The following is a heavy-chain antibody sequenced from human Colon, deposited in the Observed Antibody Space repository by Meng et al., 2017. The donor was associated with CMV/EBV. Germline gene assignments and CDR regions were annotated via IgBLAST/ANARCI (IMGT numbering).Heavy chain of an antibody. J-gene: IGHJ3*02. CDR2: ISSSSSYI. D-gene: IGHD3-3*01. CDR1: GFTFSSYS. Sequence: GGSLRLSCAASGFTFSSYSMNWVRQAPGKGLEWVSSISSSSSYIYYADSVKGRFTISRDNAKNSLYLQMNSLRAEDTAVYYCAANRDFWSGYLGDDDAFDIWGQGTMVTVSS. V-gene: IGHV3-21*01. CDR3: AANRDFWSGYLGDDDAFDI.